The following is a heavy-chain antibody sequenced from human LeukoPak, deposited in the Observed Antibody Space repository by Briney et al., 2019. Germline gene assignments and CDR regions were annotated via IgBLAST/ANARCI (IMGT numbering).Heavy chain of an antibody. CDR1: GFTFSSYW. D-gene: IGHD3-10*01. J-gene: IGHJ4*02. Sequence: PGGSLRLSCAASGFTFSSYWMHWVRQAPGKGLVWVSRVSTDGSSTSYADSVKGRFTISRDNAKSSLFPQMNSLRAEDTAVYYCARDGGATMVRGVATYDSWGQGTLVTVSS. V-gene: IGHV3-74*01. CDR3: ARDGGATMVRGVATYDS. CDR2: VSTDGSST.